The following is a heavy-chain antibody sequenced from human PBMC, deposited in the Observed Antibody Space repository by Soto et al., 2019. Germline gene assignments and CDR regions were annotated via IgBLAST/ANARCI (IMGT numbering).Heavy chain of an antibody. CDR2: IYYSGST. CDR3: ARGHYYYYGMAV. Sequence: QVQLQESGPGLVKPSETLSLTCTVSGGSISSYYWSWIRQTPGKGLEWIGYIYYSGSTNYNPSLKSRVTISVDTSKNQFSRKLSSVTAADTAVYYCARGHYYYYGMAVGGQGTTVTVSS. CDR1: GGSISSYY. V-gene: IGHV4-59*01. J-gene: IGHJ6*02.